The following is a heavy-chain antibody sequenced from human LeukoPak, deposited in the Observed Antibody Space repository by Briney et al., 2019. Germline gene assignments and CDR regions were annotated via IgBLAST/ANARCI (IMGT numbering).Heavy chain of an antibody. CDR2: IYTSGNT. V-gene: IGHV4-4*09. D-gene: IGHD3-10*01. CDR1: GGSVSSYY. J-gene: IGHJ5*02. CDR3: ARHLHSGGSGSYLNWLDP. Sequence: SETLSLTCTVSGGSVSSYYWSWIRQPPGKGLEWIGYIYTSGNTNSNPSLKSRVTISGDTSKNQLSLKLSSVTAADTAVYYCARHLHSGGSGSYLNWLDPWGQGTLVTVSS.